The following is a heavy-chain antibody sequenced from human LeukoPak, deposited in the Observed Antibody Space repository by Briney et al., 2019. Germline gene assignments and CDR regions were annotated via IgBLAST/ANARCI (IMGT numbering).Heavy chain of an antibody. CDR1: GFSLSYSK. CDR3: ARDRAVVVRFATPSPRANDGMDV. J-gene: IGHJ6*02. CDR2: LKRVGNN. D-gene: IGHD2-15*01. V-gene: IGHV3-69-1*01. Sequence: GALRPFCSAPGFSLSYSKKKLVPPAPGEGVEWGAFLKRVGNNNYADSVKGRFTITRDNARNSLDLQMNSLRAEDTAIYSCARDRAVVVRFATPSPRANDGMDVWGQGTTVTVSS.